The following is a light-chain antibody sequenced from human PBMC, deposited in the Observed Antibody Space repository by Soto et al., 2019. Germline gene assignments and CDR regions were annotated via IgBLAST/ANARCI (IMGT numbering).Light chain of an antibody. CDR1: QSIGYS. J-gene: IGKJ2*01. V-gene: IGKV1-5*01. CDR2: GAS. CDR3: HQYESYSPYT. Sequence: EIQMTQSPPTLAASIGERVSITCRASQSIGYSLAWYQQKAGQAPKLLIYGASSLESGIPSRFSGSGSGTEFTLNVSSLQPEDFATYYCHQYESYSPYTFGQGTNLEIK.